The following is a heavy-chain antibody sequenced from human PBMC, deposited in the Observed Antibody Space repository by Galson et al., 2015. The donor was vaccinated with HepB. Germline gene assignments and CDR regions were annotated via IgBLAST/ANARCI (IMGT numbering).Heavy chain of an antibody. CDR3: ARAPGWFGELLLYYFDY. J-gene: IGHJ4*02. Sequence: SVKVSCKASGYTFTSYAMNWVRQAPGQGLEWMGWINTNTGNPTYAQGFTGRFVFSLDTSVSTAYLQISSLKAEDTAVYYCARAPGWFGELLLYYFDYWGQGTLVTVSS. CDR2: INTNTGNP. V-gene: IGHV7-4-1*02. D-gene: IGHD3-10*01. CDR1: GYTFTSYA.